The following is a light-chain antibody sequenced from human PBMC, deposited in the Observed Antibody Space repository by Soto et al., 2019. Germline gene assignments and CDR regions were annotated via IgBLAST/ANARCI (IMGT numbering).Light chain of an antibody. CDR3: QHYNYWPYT. J-gene: IGKJ2*01. CDR2: GAS. Sequence: EIVLTQSPATLSLSPGERATLSYRASQSVSNYLAWYQQKPGQAPRLLIYGASTRATGIPARFSGSGSGTEFALTISSLQSEDFAVYYCQHYNYWPYTFGQGTKVDIK. CDR1: QSVSNY. V-gene: IGKV3-15*01.